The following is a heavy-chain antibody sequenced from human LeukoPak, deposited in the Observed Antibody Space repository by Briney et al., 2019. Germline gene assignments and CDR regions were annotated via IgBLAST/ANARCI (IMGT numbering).Heavy chain of an antibody. CDR2: IKEDGSET. V-gene: IGHV3-7*05. CDR3: AKYRHDMARIFDY. CDR1: GFTFSSNW. Sequence: GGSLRLSCAASGFTFSSNWMTWVRQAPGKGLERVANIKEDGSETYYVDSVKGRFTISRDNAKNSLYLQMNSLRAEDTAVYYCAKYRHDMARIFDYWGQGTLVTVSS. J-gene: IGHJ4*02. D-gene: IGHD5-12*01.